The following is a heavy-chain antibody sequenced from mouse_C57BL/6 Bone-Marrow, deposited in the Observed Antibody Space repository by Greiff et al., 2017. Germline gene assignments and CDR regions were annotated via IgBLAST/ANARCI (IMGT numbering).Heavy chain of an antibody. D-gene: IGHD2-10*01. CDR3: AMGTYYCNSLYAVDY. J-gene: IGHJ4*01. CDR2: ISSGSSTI. CDR1: GFTFSDYG. V-gene: IGHV5-17*01. Sequence: EVLLVESGGGLVKPGGSLKLSCAASGFTFSDYGMHWVRQAPEKGLEWVAYISSGSSTIYYADTVKGRFTISRDNAKNTLFLQMTSLRSEDTAMYYCAMGTYYCNSLYAVDYWGQGTSVTVSS.